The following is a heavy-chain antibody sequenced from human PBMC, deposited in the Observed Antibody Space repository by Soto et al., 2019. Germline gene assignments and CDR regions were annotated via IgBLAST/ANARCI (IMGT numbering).Heavy chain of an antibody. D-gene: IGHD5-12*01. CDR1: GFTYSSHG. CDR3: ARDGQYRTDGFDI. V-gene: IGHV3-23*01. Sequence: EAQLLESGGELIQPGGSLRLSCAASGFTYSSHGMSWVRQAPGKGLEWIAGLSRGGGSTYYADSVKGRFTISRDNSKNTQDLIMNSLRVEDTALYYCARDGQYRTDGFDIWGQGTMVTVYS. CDR2: LSRGGGST. J-gene: IGHJ3*02.